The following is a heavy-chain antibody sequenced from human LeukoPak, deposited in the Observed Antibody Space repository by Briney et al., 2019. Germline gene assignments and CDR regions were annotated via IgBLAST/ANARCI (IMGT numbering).Heavy chain of an antibody. CDR1: DYSISSGSY. V-gene: IGHV4-38-2*02. Sequence: SETLSLTCTVSDYSISSGSYWGWIRQPPGKGLEWIATIHHSRSTYYNASLKSRVTISVDTSKDQFSLKLNSVTAADTAVYYCAGLTHGGYYYMDVWGKGTTVTVSS. D-gene: IGHD6-13*01. J-gene: IGHJ6*03. CDR2: IHHSRST. CDR3: AGLTHGGYYYMDV.